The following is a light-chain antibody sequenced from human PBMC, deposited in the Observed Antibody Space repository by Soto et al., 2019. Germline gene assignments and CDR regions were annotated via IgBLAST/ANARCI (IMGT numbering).Light chain of an antibody. V-gene: IGKV3D-15*01. CDR2: GAF. CDR3: QQYYNWPPWT. Sequence: EIVMTQSPATLSVSPGERATLSCRASQSINNNLVWYQQKAGQAPRLLIYGAFFRATGIPDRFSGSGSGTEFTLTISSLQSEDFAVYYCQQYYNWPPWTFGQGTKVEV. J-gene: IGKJ1*01. CDR1: QSINNN.